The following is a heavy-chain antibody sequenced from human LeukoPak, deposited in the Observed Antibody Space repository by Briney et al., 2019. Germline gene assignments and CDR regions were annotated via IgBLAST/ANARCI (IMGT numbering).Heavy chain of an antibody. CDR1: GYIFTHYW. CDR2: IYPADSDT. Sequence: GESLKISCQVSGYIFTHYWIGWVRQMPGKDLESMGVIYPADSDTTYNPSFQGQVTISADKSISTVYLQWSSLKASDTAMYYCARQSRDGSKTRGYYFDYWGQGTLVTVSS. V-gene: IGHV5-51*01. CDR3: ARQSRDGSKTRGYYFDY. J-gene: IGHJ4*02. D-gene: IGHD3-10*01.